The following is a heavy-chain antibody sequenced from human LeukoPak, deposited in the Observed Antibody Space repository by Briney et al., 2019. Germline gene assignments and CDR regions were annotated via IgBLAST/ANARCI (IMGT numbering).Heavy chain of an antibody. D-gene: IGHD6-13*01. CDR1: GLIFSGDS. CDR2: ISSTGAYI. J-gene: IGHJ4*02. CDR3: ARGLAAAGTRGPY. V-gene: IGHV3-21*01. Sequence: PGGSLRLSCATSGLIFSGDSMIWVRQAPGKGLEWVSSISSTGAYIYYAGSLKGRFTISRDNAKNSLYLQMNSLRADDTAVYYCARGLAAAGTRGPYWGQGTLVTVSS.